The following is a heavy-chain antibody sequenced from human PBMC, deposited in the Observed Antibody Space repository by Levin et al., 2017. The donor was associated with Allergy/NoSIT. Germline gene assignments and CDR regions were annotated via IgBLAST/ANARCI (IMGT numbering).Heavy chain of an antibody. J-gene: IGHJ4*02. D-gene: IGHD1-26*01. CDR2: ISYDGSNK. V-gene: IGHV3-30*18. Sequence: PGGSLRLSCAASGFTFSSYGMHWVRQAPGKGLEWVALISYDGSNKYYADSVKGRFTISRDNSKNTLYLQMNSLRAEDTAVYYCAKGSISWELLRWLDYWGQGTLVTVSS. CDR3: AKGSISWELLRWLDY. CDR1: GFTFSSYG.